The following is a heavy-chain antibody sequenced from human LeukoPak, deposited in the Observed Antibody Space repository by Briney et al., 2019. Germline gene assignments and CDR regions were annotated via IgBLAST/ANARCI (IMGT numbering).Heavy chain of an antibody. D-gene: IGHD2-15*01. J-gene: IGHJ4*02. CDR3: ARVSLSATNTPAFDY. V-gene: IGHV3-21*01. CDR1: GFDITSYV. Sequence: GGSLRLSCEVSGFDITSYVMAWVRQAPGKGLEWVSSITAGSSYIDYTPSVEGRFTISRDNSKNSLFLHMNSLRAEDTALYYCARVSLSATNTPAFDYWGQGTLVTVSS. CDR2: ITAGSSYI.